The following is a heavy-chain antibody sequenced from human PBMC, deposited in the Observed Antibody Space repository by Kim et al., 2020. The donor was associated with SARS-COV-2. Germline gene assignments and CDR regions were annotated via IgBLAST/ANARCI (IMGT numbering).Heavy chain of an antibody. D-gene: IGHD5-12*01. CDR2: INTYTGNP. CDR3: ARDPNSAYHLEGWDFDY. CDR1: GYTFTSYA. Sequence: ASVKVSCKASGYTFTSYAMNWVRQAPGQGLEWIGWINTYTGNPTYAQDFAGRFVFSLDTSASTAYLQINTLKAEDTAVYYCARDPNSAYHLEGWDFDYWGQGTLVTVSS. J-gene: IGHJ4*02. V-gene: IGHV7-4-1*02.